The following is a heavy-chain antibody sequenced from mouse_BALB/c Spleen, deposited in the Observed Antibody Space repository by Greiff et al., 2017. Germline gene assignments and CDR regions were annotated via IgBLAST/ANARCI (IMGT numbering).Heavy chain of an antibody. V-gene: IGHV5-6-5*01. Sequence: EVQRVESGGGLVKPGGSLKLSCAASGFTFSSYAMSWVRQTPEKRLEWVASISSGGSTYYPDSVKGRFTISRDNARNILYLQMSSLRSEDTAMYYCARGDGYYVWFAYWGQGTLVTVSA. CDR2: ISSGGST. D-gene: IGHD2-3*01. CDR1: GFTFSSYA. CDR3: ARGDGYYVWFAY. J-gene: IGHJ3*01.